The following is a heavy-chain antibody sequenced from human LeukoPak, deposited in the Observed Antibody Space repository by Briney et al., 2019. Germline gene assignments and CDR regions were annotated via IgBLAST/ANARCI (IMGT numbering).Heavy chain of an antibody. Sequence: GGSLRLSCAASGFTFSSYSMNWVRQAPGKGLEWVAIIRYDGTNKYYADSVKGRFTISRDNSKNTLYLQMNSLRAEDTAVYYCASVGYCSSTSCYNDYWGQGTLVTVSS. D-gene: IGHD2-2*02. CDR3: ASVGYCSSTSCYNDY. V-gene: IGHV3-30*02. CDR2: IRYDGTNK. J-gene: IGHJ4*02. CDR1: GFTFSSYS.